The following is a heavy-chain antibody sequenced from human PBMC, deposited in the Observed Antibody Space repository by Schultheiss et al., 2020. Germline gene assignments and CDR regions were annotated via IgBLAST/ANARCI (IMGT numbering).Heavy chain of an antibody. D-gene: IGHD3-10*01. J-gene: IGHJ4*02. V-gene: IGHV4-61*01. Sequence: SQTLSLTCTVSGGSVSSGSYYWSWIRQPPGKGLEWIGYIYYSGSTNYNPSLKSRVTISVDTSKNQFSLKLSSVTAADTAVYYCASGGGPYYFDYWGLGTLVTVSS. CDR3: ASGGGPYYFDY. CDR1: GGSVSSGSYY. CDR2: IYYSGST.